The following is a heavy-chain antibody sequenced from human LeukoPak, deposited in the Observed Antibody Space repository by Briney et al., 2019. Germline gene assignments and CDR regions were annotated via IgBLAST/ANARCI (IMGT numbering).Heavy chain of an antibody. J-gene: IGHJ4*02. CDR1: GASINSGSYY. V-gene: IGHV4-61*10. CDR2: INHSGST. D-gene: IGHD3-10*01. Sequence: PSETLSLTCTVSGASINSGSYYWTWIRQPAGKGLEWIGEINHSGSTNYNPSLKSRVTISVDTSKNQFSLKLSSVTAADTAVYYCARGPRFMVRGVIRFDYWGQGTLVTVSS. CDR3: ARGPRFMVRGVIRFDY.